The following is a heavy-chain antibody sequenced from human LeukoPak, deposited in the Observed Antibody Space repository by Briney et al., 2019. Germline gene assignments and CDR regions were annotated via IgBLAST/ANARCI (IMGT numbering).Heavy chain of an antibody. V-gene: IGHV4-4*07. CDR1: GGSISSYY. CDR2: IYTSGST. D-gene: IGHD3-9*01. Sequence: PSETLSLTCTVSGGSISSYYWSWIRQPAGKGLEWIGRIYTSGSTNYNPSLKSRVTMSVDTSKNQFSLKLSSVTAADTAVYYCARELRYFDHKGDYYYYGMDVWGQGTTVTVSS. J-gene: IGHJ6*02. CDR3: ARELRYFDHKGDYYYYGMDV.